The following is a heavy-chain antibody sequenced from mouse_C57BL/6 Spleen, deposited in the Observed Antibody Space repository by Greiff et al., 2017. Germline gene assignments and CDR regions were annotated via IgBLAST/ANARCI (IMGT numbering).Heavy chain of an antibody. J-gene: IGHJ4*01. CDR1: GFTFSDYY. V-gene: IGHV5-16*01. CDR3: AREMVLRRGYYAMDY. D-gene: IGHD1-1*01. CDR2: INYDGSST. Sequence: EVQGVDSEGGLVQPGSSMKLSCTASGFTFSDYYMAWVRQVPEKGLEWVANINYDGSSTYYLDSLKSRFIISRDNAKNILYLQMSSLKSEDTATYYCAREMVLRRGYYAMDYWGQGTSVTVSS.